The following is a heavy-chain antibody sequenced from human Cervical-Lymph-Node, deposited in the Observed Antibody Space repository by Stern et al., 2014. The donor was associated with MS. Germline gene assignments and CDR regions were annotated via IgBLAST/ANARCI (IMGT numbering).Heavy chain of an antibody. D-gene: IGHD3-22*01. CDR2: IWYDVSNK. Sequence: DQLVESGGGVVQPGRSLRLSCAASGFTFSSYGMHWVRQAPGKGLEWASVIWYDVSNKYYADSVKGRFTISRDNSKNTLYLQMNSLRAEDTAVYYCARDRWYYDSSGILDYWGQGTLVTVSS. CDR1: GFTFSSYG. CDR3: ARDRWYYDSSGILDY. V-gene: IGHV3-33*01. J-gene: IGHJ4*02.